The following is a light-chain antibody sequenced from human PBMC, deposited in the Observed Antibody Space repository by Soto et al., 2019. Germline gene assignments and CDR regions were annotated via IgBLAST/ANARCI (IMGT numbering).Light chain of an antibody. CDR1: SSNIGSNT. CDR2: SNN. Sequence: QSALTQPPSASGTPGQRVTISCAGSSSNIGSNTVNWYQQLPGTAPKLLIYSNNQRPSGVPDRFSGSKSGPSASLAISGLQSEDEADYYCAAWDDSLNGFYAFGTGTKV. J-gene: IGLJ1*01. V-gene: IGLV1-44*01. CDR3: AAWDDSLNGFYA.